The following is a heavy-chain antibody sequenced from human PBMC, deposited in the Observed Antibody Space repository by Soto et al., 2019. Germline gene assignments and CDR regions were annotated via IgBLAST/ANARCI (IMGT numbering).Heavy chain of an antibody. CDR1: GGCLRRSY. CDR2: IYTSGST. CDR3: ARAPRKYDYVWGSYRSHDAVDI. D-gene: IGHD3-16*02. V-gene: IGHV4-4*07. J-gene: IGHJ3*02. Sequence: PETRPVRCTGSGGCLRRSYCRGIRHLAGKGMEWIGRIYTSGSTNYNPSVTSRVTMSVDTSKNQFSLKLSSVTAADTAVYYCARAPRKYDYVWGSYRSHDAVDIWGQGTMVT.